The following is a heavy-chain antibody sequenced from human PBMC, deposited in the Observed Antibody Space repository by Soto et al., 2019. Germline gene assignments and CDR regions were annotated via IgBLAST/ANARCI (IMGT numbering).Heavy chain of an antibody. V-gene: IGHV3-15*01. J-gene: IGHJ4*02. Sequence: EVQVVESGGDLVEPGGSLRLSCVTSGFMFSSAWMSWVRQAPGKGLEWVARIKSKKDGGARDYAAPVNGRFSISRDDSKSTVYLQMNSLRAEDTALYYCVEGWNDFWGQGNLVTVSS. CDR3: VEGWNDF. D-gene: IGHD1-1*01. CDR1: GFMFSSAW. CDR2: IKSKKDGGAR.